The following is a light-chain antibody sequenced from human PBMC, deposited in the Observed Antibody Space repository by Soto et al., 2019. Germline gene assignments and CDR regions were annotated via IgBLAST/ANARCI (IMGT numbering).Light chain of an antibody. V-gene: IGKV3-20*01. CDR1: QSVSSSY. CDR3: QQYGSSRT. CDR2: VAS. J-gene: IGKJ1*01. Sequence: EIVLTQSPGTLSLSPGERATLSCRASQSVSSSYLAWYQQKPGQAPRLLIYVASNRAPGIPDRFSGSGSGTDFTLTISRLEPEDFAVYYCQQYGSSRTFGQGTKVEMK.